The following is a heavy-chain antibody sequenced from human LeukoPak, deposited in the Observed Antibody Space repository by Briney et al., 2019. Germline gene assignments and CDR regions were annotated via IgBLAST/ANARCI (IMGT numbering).Heavy chain of an antibody. J-gene: IGHJ4*02. CDR2: INHSGST. D-gene: IGHD3-16*01. CDR1: GGSFSGYY. CDR3: AREELDYDYVWGSSTGPLDY. V-gene: IGHV4-34*01. Sequence: SETLSLTCADYGGSFSGYYWSWIRQPPGKGLEWIGEINHSGSTNYNPSLKSRVTISVDTSKNQFSLKLSSVTAADTAVYYCAREELDYDYVWGSSTGPLDYWGQGTLVTVSS.